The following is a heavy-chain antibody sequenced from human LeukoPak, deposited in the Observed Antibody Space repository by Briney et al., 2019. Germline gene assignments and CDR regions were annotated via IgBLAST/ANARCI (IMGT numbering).Heavy chain of an antibody. CDR3: ARGSWFGEFPFDY. Sequence: SVKVSCKASGGTFSSYAISWVRQAPGQGLEWMGGIIPIFGTANYAQKFQGRVTITTDESTSTAYMELSSLRSEDTAVYYCARGSWFGEFPFDYWGQGTLVTVSS. CDR2: IIPIFGTA. D-gene: IGHD3-10*01. CDR1: GGTFSSYA. V-gene: IGHV1-69*05. J-gene: IGHJ4*02.